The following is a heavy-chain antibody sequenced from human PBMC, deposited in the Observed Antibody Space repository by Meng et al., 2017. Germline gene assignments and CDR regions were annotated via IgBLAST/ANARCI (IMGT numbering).Heavy chain of an antibody. CDR2: ISSSSSYI. J-gene: IGHJ4*02. CDR3: AREQWLQSEGFDY. Sequence: EGQLVESGGGLVKPGGSLRLSCAASGFTFSSYSMNWVRQAPGKGLEWVSSISSSSSYIYYADSVKGRFTISRDNAKNSLYLQMNSLRAEDTAVYYCAREQWLQSEGFDYWGQGTLVTVSS. CDR1: GFTFSSYS. V-gene: IGHV3-21*01. D-gene: IGHD5-24*01.